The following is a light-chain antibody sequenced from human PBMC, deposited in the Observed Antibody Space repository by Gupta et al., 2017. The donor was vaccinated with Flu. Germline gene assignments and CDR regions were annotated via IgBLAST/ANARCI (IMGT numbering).Light chain of an antibody. CDR3: KQYYNSPRT. CDR1: QSLLYSSNNKNY. J-gene: IGKJ1*01. V-gene: IGKV4-1*01. CDR2: WAS. Sequence: NCRSSQSLLYSSNNKNYLAWYQQKAGQPPKLLIYWASTRESGVPDRFSGSGSGTDFTLSITSLQAEDVAVYYCKQYYNSPRTFGQETKVEVK.